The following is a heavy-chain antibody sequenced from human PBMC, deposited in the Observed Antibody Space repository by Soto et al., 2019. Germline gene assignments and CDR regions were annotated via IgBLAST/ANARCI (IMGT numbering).Heavy chain of an antibody. V-gene: IGHV1-46*01. CDR3: ARGEGSEYNLVQYYYGMDV. D-gene: IGHD1-1*01. Sequence: QVQLVQSGAEVKTPGASVKVSCKASGYTFTNFYLHWVRQAPGQGLEWVGIINPTGGDTSYAQKFKGRVTMTRDTSTSTVYMELSSLRSEDTAVYYCARGEGSEYNLVQYYYGMDVWGQGTTVTVSS. CDR1: GYTFTNFY. CDR2: INPTGGDT. J-gene: IGHJ6*02.